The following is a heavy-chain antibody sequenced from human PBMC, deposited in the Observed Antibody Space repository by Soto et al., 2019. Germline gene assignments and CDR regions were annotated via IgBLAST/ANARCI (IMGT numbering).Heavy chain of an antibody. CDR1: GYTFTSYD. V-gene: IGHV1-8*01. J-gene: IGHJ4*02. D-gene: IGHD1-7*01. CDR2: MNPTTGST. Sequence: QVQLVQSGAEVKKPGASVKVACKASGYTFTSYDIKWVRQATGQGLEWMGWMNPTTGSTGFAQKFQGRVTMIINTSISAAYLELSRLTSEDTAVYYCARGRLVAGTVDSWGQGTLVTVSS. CDR3: ARGRLVAGTVDS.